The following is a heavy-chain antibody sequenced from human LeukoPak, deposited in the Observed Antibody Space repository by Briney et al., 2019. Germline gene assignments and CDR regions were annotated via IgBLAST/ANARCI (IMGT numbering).Heavy chain of an antibody. CDR3: ARRRYSSSPGGRAFDI. J-gene: IGHJ3*02. Sequence: PSETLSLTCTVSGGSISSSSYYWGWIRQPPGKGLEWIGSIYYSGSTYYNPSLKSRVTISVDTSKNQFSLKLSSVTAADTAVYYCARRRYSSSPGGRAFDIWGQGTMVTVSS. CDR2: IYYSGST. D-gene: IGHD6-6*01. V-gene: IGHV4-39*07. CDR1: GGSISSSSYY.